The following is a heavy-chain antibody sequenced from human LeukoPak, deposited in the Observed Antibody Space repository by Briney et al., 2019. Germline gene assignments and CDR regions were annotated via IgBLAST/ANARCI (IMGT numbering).Heavy chain of an antibody. Sequence: GESLKISCKASGYSFTSYWIGWVRQMPGKGLEWMGIIYPGDSDTRYSPSFQGQVTISADKSINSAYLQWNSLKASDTAMYYCARFEGACSGGSCYSDYWGQGTRVTVSS. CDR1: GYSFTSYW. V-gene: IGHV5-51*01. J-gene: IGHJ4*02. CDR2: IYPGDSDT. D-gene: IGHD2-15*01. CDR3: ARFEGACSGGSCYSDY.